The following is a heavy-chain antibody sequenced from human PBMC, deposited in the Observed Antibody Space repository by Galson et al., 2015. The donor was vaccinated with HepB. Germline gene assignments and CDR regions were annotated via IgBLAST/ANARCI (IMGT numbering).Heavy chain of an antibody. V-gene: IGHV5-51*01. Sequence: QSGAEVKKPGESLKISCKGSGYSFTSYWIGWVRQMPGKGLEWMGIIYPGDSDTRYSPSFQGQVTISADKSISTAYLQWSSLKASDTAMYYCATPFYGSGSYIGWDAFDIWGQGTMVTVSS. CDR2: IYPGDSDT. J-gene: IGHJ3*02. CDR1: GYSFTSYW. CDR3: ATPFYGSGSYIGWDAFDI. D-gene: IGHD3-10*01.